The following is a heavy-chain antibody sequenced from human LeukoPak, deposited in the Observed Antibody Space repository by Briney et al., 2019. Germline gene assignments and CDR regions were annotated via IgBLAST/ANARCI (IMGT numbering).Heavy chain of an antibody. CDR1: GFTFSSYA. CDR3: ARSPGRNLLGY. CDR2: ISGSGGST. Sequence: GGSLRLSCAASGFTFSSYAMSWVRQAPGKGLEWVSAISGSGGSTYYADSVKGRFTISRDNSKNTLYLQMNSLRAEDTAVYYCARSPGRNLLGYGGQGTLVTVSS. J-gene: IGHJ4*02. D-gene: IGHD3-16*01. V-gene: IGHV3-23*01.